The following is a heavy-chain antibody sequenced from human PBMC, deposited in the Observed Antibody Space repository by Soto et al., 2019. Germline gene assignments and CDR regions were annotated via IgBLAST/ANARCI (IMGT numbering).Heavy chain of an antibody. CDR2: IIPIFGTA. CDR3: ARDLGGIEYSSSSRFSLFDP. CDR1: GGTFSSYA. Sequence: GASLKVSCKASGGTFSSYAISWVRQAPGQGLEWMGGIIPIFGTANYAQKFQGRVTITADESTSTAYMELSSLRSEDTAVYYCARDLGGIEYSSSSRFSLFDPWGQGTLVTVS. D-gene: IGHD6-6*01. V-gene: IGHV1-69*13. J-gene: IGHJ5*02.